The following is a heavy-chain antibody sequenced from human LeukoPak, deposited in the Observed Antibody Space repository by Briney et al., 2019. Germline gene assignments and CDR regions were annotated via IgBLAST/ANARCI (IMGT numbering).Heavy chain of an antibody. CDR2: INHSGST. CDR1: GGSFSGYY. Sequence: SETLSLTCAVYGGSFSGYYWSWIRQPPGKGQEWVGEINHSGSTNYNPSVKSRVTISVDTSKNQFSLKLSSVTAADTAVYYCARTKYSSSWYVKLYYFDYWGQGTLVTVSS. D-gene: IGHD6-13*01. J-gene: IGHJ4*02. CDR3: ARTKYSSSWYVKLYYFDY. V-gene: IGHV4-34*01.